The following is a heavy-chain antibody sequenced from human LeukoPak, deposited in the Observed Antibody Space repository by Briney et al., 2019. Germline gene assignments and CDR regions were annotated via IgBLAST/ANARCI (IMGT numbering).Heavy chain of an antibody. CDR2: ISWNSGSI. J-gene: IGHJ6*02. Sequence: GRSLRLSCAASGFTFDDYAMPWVRQAPGKGLEWVSGISWNSGSIGYADSVKGRFTISRDNAKNSLYLQMNSLRAEDTAVYYCARDFPYDSSGYYPNYYYYGMDVWGQGTTVTVSS. CDR1: GFTFDDYA. CDR3: ARDFPYDSSGYYPNYYYYGMDV. V-gene: IGHV3-9*01. D-gene: IGHD3-22*01.